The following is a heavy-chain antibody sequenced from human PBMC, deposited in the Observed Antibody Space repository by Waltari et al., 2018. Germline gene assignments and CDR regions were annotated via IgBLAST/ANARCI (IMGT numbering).Heavy chain of an antibody. Sequence: EVQVLESGGGLVQPGGSLRLSCAASGFSFSSNAVRWVRQAPGKGLEWVSAMRGSAGNTYYSDSVKGRFTLSRDNSNNTVYLQMNSLRADDTAVYYCAKGGLSSSWPKNWFDPWGQGTLVTVSS. D-gene: IGHD6-19*01. CDR2: MRGSAGNT. J-gene: IGHJ5*02. CDR3: AKGGLSSSWPKNWFDP. CDR1: GFSFSSNA. V-gene: IGHV3-23*01.